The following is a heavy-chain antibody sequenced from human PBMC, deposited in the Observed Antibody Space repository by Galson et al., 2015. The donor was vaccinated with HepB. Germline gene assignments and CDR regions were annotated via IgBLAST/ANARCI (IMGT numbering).Heavy chain of an antibody. CDR1: GYSFTSYW. Sequence: QSGAEVKKPGESLRISCKGSGYSFTSYWISWVRQMPGKGLEWMGIIYPTNSDTQYNPSFQGQVTISADKSISTAYLQWSSLRTSDTAIYFCARLSIVGGTKTFDSWGQGTLVTVSS. D-gene: IGHD1-26*01. V-gene: IGHV5-51*01. J-gene: IGHJ4*02. CDR2: IYPTNSDT. CDR3: ARLSIVGGTKTFDS.